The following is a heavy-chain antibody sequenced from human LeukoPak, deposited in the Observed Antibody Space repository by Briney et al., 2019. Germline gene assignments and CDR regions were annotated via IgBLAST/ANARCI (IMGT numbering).Heavy chain of an antibody. J-gene: IGHJ4*02. Sequence: GGSLRLSCAASGFTFDDFGMTWVREAPGKGREWVSGINWKGANRGYADSVRGRFTISRDNAKNSLYLQMDSLRVEDTAFHYCAKVPFSNSWYYFDHWGQGTLVTVSS. V-gene: IGHV3-20*04. CDR1: GFTFDDFG. CDR3: AKVPFSNSWYYFDH. D-gene: IGHD6-13*01. CDR2: INWKGANR.